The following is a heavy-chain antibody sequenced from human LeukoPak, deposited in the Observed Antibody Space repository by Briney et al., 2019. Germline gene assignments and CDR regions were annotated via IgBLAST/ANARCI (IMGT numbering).Heavy chain of an antibody. CDR2: IRYDGSNK. CDR1: GFTFSSYG. D-gene: IGHD3-3*01. V-gene: IGHV3-30*02. Sequence: GGSLRLSCAASGFTFSSYGMHWVRQAPGKGLEWVAFIRYDGSNKYYADSVKGRFTISRDNSKNTLYLQMNSLRAEDTAVYYCASDSGGYYGPLYYYYMDVWGKGTTVTVSS. CDR3: ASDSGGYYGPLYYYYMDV. J-gene: IGHJ6*03.